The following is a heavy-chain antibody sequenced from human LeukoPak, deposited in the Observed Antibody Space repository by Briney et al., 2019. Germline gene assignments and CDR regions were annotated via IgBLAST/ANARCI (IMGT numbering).Heavy chain of an antibody. J-gene: IGHJ6*03. D-gene: IGHD3-22*01. V-gene: IGHV3-11*01. CDR1: GFTFSDYY. Sequence: GGSLRLSCAASGFTFSDYYMSWIRQAPGKGLEWVSYISSSGSTIYYADSVKGRFTISRDNAKNSLYLQMNSLRAEDTAVYYCARCGLYDSSGYYYQYYYYMDVWGKGTMVTVSS. CDR3: ARCGLYDSSGYYYQYYYYMDV. CDR2: ISSSGSTI.